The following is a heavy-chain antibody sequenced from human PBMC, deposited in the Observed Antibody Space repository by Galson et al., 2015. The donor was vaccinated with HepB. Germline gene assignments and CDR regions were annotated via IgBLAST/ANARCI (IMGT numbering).Heavy chain of an antibody. CDR2: IYSGGST. CDR1: GFTVSSNY. Sequence: SLRLSCAASGFTVSSNYMSWVRQAPGKGLEWVSVIYSGGSTYYADSVKGRFTIARDNSKNTLYLQMNSLRAEDPAVYYCAREISGSYFYWGQGTLVTVSS. CDR3: AREISGSYFY. V-gene: IGHV3-53*01. D-gene: IGHD3-10*01. J-gene: IGHJ4*02.